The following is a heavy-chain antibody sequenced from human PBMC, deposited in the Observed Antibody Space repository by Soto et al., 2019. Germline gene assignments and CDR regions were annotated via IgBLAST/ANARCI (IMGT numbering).Heavy chain of an antibody. CDR1: VASISSVGYS. CDR3: ARVPDR. J-gene: IGHJ5*02. D-gene: IGHD2-2*01. Sequence: QLQLQESGSGLVKPSQTLSLTCAVSVASISSVGYSWGWIRQPPGKGLEWIGYIYHSGSTYYNPSLKSRVTISVDRSKNQFSLKLSSVTAADTAVYYCARVPDRWGQGTLVTVSS. V-gene: IGHV4-30-2*01. CDR2: IYHSGST.